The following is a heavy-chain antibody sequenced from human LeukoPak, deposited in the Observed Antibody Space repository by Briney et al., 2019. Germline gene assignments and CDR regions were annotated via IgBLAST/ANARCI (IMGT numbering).Heavy chain of an antibody. Sequence: ASETLSLTCTVSGGSISSYYWSWIRQPPGKGLEWIGYIHYSGSTNYNPSLKSRVTISVDTSKNQFSLKLSSVTAADTAVYYCARVDVWGSSTSDYFDYWGQGTLVTVSS. D-gene: IGHD3-16*01. J-gene: IGHJ4*02. CDR3: ARVDVWGSSTSDYFDY. CDR1: GGSISSYY. V-gene: IGHV4-59*12. CDR2: IHYSGST.